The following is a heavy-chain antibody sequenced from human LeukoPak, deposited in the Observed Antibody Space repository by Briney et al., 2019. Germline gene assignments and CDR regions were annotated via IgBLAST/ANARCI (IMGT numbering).Heavy chain of an antibody. D-gene: IGHD1-14*01. CDR2: IKQDGSEK. Sequence: GGSLRLSCAASGFAFSSYWMNWVRQAPGKGLEWVANIKQDGSEKYYVNSVKGRFTISRDNAKNSLYLQMNSLRAEDTAVYYCARSRYIAFDIWGQGTMVTVSS. V-gene: IGHV3-7*01. CDR1: GFAFSSYW. CDR3: ARSRYIAFDI. J-gene: IGHJ3*02.